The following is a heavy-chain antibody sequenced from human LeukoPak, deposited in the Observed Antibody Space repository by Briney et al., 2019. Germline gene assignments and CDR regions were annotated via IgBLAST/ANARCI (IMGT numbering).Heavy chain of an antibody. Sequence: GSSVKVPCKASGGTFSSYAISWVRQAPGQGLEWMGGIIPIFGTANYAQKFQGRVTITADKSTSTAYMELSSLRSEDTAVYYCAAAAGPYNWFDPWGQGTLVTVSS. J-gene: IGHJ5*02. CDR1: GGTFSSYA. D-gene: IGHD6-13*01. CDR3: AAAAGPYNWFDP. V-gene: IGHV1-69*06. CDR2: IIPIFGTA.